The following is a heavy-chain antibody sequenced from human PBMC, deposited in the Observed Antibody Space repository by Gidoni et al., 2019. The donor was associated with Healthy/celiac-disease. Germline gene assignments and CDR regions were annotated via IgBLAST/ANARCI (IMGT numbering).Heavy chain of an antibody. D-gene: IGHD6-19*01. V-gene: IGHV3-23*01. J-gene: IGHJ4*02. CDR2: ISGSGGST. CDR1: GFTFSSYA. CDR3: AKDRQRGIAVAGTAIGY. Sequence: EVQLLESGGGLVQPGGSLRLSCAASGFTFSSYAMSWVRQAPGKGLAWVSAISGSGGSTYYADSVKGRFTISRDNSKNTLYLQMNSLRAEDTAVYYCAKDRQRGIAVAGTAIGYWGQGTLVTVSS.